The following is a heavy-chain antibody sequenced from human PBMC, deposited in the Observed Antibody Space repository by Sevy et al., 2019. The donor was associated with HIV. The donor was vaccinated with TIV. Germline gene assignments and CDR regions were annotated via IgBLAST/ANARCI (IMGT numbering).Heavy chain of an antibody. V-gene: IGHV1-69*13. J-gene: IGHJ4*02. D-gene: IGHD6-19*01. CDR2: IFPIFSAA. Sequence: ASVKVSCKASGGTFSSQAISWVRQAPGQGLEWMGGIFPIFSAATCAQKFQGRVRITADEATSTAYMELSSLRSEDTAVYYCATGLAVAVDYWGQGTLVTVSS. CDR1: GGTFSSQA. CDR3: ATGLAVAVDY.